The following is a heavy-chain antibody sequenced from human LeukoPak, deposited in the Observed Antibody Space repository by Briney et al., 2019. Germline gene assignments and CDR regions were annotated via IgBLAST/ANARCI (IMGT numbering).Heavy chain of an antibody. D-gene: IGHD3-22*01. CDR1: GGSISSYY. Sequence: SETLSLTCTVSGGSISSYYWSWIRQPAGKGLEWIGRIYTSGSTNYNPSLESRVTMSVDTSKNQFSLQLSSVTAADTAVYYCARGISREGYYDRSGYYYGPPDYWGQGTLVTVSS. CDR2: IYTSGST. CDR3: ARGISREGYYDRSGYYYGPPDY. V-gene: IGHV4-4*07. J-gene: IGHJ4*02.